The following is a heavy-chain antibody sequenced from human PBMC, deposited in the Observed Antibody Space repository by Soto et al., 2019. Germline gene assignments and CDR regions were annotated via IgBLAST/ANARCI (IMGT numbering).Heavy chain of an antibody. CDR1: GFTLTTYE. J-gene: IGHJ4*02. CDR2: ISYTGTTI. CDR3: ARESPPYDILTGYYDY. Sequence: GGSLRLSCVASGFTLTTYEMNWVRLAPGKGLEWVANISYTGTTIYYADSVKGRFTISRDTAKNSRYLQMNSLRAEDTGVYYCARESPPYDILTGYYDYWGQGTLVTAPQ. V-gene: IGHV3-48*03. D-gene: IGHD3-9*01.